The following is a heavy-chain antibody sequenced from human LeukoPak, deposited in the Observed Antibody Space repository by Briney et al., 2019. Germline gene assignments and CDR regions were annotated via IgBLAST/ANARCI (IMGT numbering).Heavy chain of an antibody. J-gene: IGHJ6*02. CDR1: GYTFTSYG. V-gene: IGHV1-18*01. CDR3: ARVLLGRYYYYGMDV. Sequence: ASVKVSCKASGYTFTSYGISWVRQAPGQGLEWMGWISAYNGNTNYAQKLQGRVTMTTDTSTSTAYMELRSLRSDDTAVYYCARVLLGRYYYYGMDVWGQGTTVTVSS. D-gene: IGHD2-21*01. CDR2: ISAYNGNT.